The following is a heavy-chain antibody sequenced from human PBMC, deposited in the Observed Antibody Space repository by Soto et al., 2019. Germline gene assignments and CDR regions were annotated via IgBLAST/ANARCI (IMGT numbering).Heavy chain of an antibody. D-gene: IGHD5-12*01. CDR2: IYDSGSS. CDR1: CASISSGDYF. CDR3: AREKGYISGPKNFDY. V-gene: IGHV4-30-4*01. J-gene: IGHJ4*02. Sequence: SETLSLTCTVSCASISSGDYFWSWIRQSPGKGLEWIGYIYDSGSSYYNPSLKSRVSMSVDTSKNQFSLKLSSVTAADTAVYYCAREKGYISGPKNFDYWGQGTLVTVSS.